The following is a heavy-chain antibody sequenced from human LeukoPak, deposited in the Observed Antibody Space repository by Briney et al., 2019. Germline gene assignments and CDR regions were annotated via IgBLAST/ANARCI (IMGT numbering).Heavy chain of an antibody. CDR2: ISYDGSNK. D-gene: IGHD6-13*01. Sequence: GGSLRLSCAASGFTFSSYGMHWVRQAPGKGLEWVAVISYDGSNKYYADSVKGRFTISRDNSKNTLYLQMNSLGAEDTAVYYCAKGSSSWDYYYGMDVWGQGTTVTVSS. V-gene: IGHV3-30*18. CDR3: AKGSSSWDYYYGMDV. J-gene: IGHJ6*02. CDR1: GFTFSSYG.